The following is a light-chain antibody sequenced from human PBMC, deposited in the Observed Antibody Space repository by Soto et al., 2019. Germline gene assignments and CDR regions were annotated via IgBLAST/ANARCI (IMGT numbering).Light chain of an antibody. CDR2: DTS. CDR1: QSVSRF. Sequence: EIVMTQSPAILSVSPGERVTLSCRASQSVSRFLDWYQQRPGQAPRLLIYDTSTRATGVPARFSGTGSGTEFCLLISSLQSADFAVYYCRQYDNCRPCTFGEGTKLEVK. CDR3: RQYDNCRPCT. V-gene: IGKV3-15*01. J-gene: IGKJ2*02.